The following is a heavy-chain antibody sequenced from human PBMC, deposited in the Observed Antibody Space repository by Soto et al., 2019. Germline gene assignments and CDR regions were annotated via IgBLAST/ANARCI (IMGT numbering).Heavy chain of an antibody. Sequence: EVQLLESGGGLAQPGGSLRLSCVASGFTFSNYVITWVRQAPGKGLEWVSAISGSGGSTFYADSVQGRFTISRDNSKNTLYLQRNSLRGEDTAVYDCAVRGLVGTGCDPWGQGTLVTVSS. D-gene: IGHD3-10*01. CDR2: ISGSGGST. CDR1: GFTFSNYV. V-gene: IGHV3-23*01. J-gene: IGHJ5*02. CDR3: AVRGLVGTGCDP.